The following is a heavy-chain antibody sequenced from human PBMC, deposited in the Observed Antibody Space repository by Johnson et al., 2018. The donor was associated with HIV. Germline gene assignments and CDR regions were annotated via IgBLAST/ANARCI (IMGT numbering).Heavy chain of an antibody. J-gene: IGHJ3*01. D-gene: IGHD6-6*01. CDR1: GFTFSNYG. Sequence: QVQLVESGGGVVQPGRSLRLSCEVSGFTFSNYGMHWVRQAPGKGLEWVAFIRYDGTNKYSADSVKGRFSISRDDSKNTVNLQMHSLRAEDTAVNYCAKGGKYSSHRDDGFDVWGQGTMVTVSS. CDR2: IRYDGTNK. V-gene: IGHV3-30*02. CDR3: AKGGKYSSHRDDGFDV.